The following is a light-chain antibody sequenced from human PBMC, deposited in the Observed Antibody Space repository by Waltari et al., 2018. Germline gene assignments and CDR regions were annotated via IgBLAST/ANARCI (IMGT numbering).Light chain of an antibody. CDR2: KDS. Sequence: SYELTQPSSVSVSPGQTARTTCSGDVLAKKYARWFQQQPGQAPLVVIYKDSERPSGIPERFSGSSSGTTVTLTVSGAQVDDEADYYCYSAADNSLVFGGGTKLTVL. CDR1: VLAKKY. J-gene: IGLJ2*01. CDR3: YSAADNSLV. V-gene: IGLV3-27*01.